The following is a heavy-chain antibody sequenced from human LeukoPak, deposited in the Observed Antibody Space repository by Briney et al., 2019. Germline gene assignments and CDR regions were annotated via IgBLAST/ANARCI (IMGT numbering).Heavy chain of an antibody. CDR2: ISGSGGST. Sequence: GGSLRLSCAASGFTFSSYAMSWVRQAPGKGLEWVSAISGSGGSTYYADSVKGRFTISRDNSRNMLYLQMNSLRAEDTAVYYCAMRGTYYYDSSGFFDYWGQGTLVTVSS. CDR3: AMRGTYYYDSSGFFDY. D-gene: IGHD3-22*01. CDR1: GFTFSSYA. V-gene: IGHV3-23*01. J-gene: IGHJ4*02.